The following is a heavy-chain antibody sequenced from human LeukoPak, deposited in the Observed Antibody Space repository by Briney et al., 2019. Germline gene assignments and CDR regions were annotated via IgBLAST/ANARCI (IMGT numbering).Heavy chain of an antibody. J-gene: IGHJ4*02. D-gene: IGHD5-12*01. CDR2: IYYSGST. Sequence: PSQTLSLTCTVSGGSISSGGYYWSWIRQHPGKGLEWIGHIYYSGSTYYNPSLKSRVTISVDTSKNQFSLKLSSVTAADTAVYYCARNSGYDYVDYWGQGTLVTVSS. CDR3: ARNSGYDYVDY. CDR1: GGSISSGGYY. V-gene: IGHV4-31*03.